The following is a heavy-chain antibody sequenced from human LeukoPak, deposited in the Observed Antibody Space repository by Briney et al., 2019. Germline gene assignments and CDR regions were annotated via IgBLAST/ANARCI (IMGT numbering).Heavy chain of an antibody. V-gene: IGHV1-8*03. J-gene: IGHJ6*03. Sequence: ASVKVSCKASGYTFTSYDINWVRQATRQGLEWMGWMNPNSGNTGYAQKFQGRVTITRNTSISTAYMELSSLRSEGTAVYYCARARRVPITTITQGRTNFYYYYMDVWGKGTTVTVSS. CDR1: GYTFTSYD. CDR3: ARARRVPITTITQGRTNFYYYYMDV. CDR2: MNPNSGNT. D-gene: IGHD4-11*01.